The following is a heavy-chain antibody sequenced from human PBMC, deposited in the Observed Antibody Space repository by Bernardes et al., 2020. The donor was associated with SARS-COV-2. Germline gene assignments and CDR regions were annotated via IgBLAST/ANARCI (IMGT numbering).Heavy chain of an antibody. D-gene: IGHD3-22*01. CDR2: MNPNSGNT. CDR1: GYTFTSYD. J-gene: IGHJ4*02. Sequence: ASVKDSCKASGYTFTSYDINWVRQATGQGLEWMGWMNPNSGNTGYAQKFQGRVTMTRNTSISTAYMELSSLRSEDTAVYYCARGTWGNSGYHGLFDYWGQGTLVTVSS. V-gene: IGHV1-8*01. CDR3: ARGTWGNSGYHGLFDY.